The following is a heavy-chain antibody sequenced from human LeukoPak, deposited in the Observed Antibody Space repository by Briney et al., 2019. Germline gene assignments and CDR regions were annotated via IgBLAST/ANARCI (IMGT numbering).Heavy chain of an antibody. J-gene: IGHJ4*02. CDR3: ARRESSGRFDY. D-gene: IGHD6-19*01. CDR1: GFTFSSYA. CDR2: ISSSSYDI. Sequence: GGSLRLSCAASGFTFSSYAMSWVRQAPGKGLEWVSSISSSSYDINYTDSMKGRFTISRDNAKNSLYLQMNSLRVEDTAVCYCARRESSGRFDYWGQGTLVTVSS. V-gene: IGHV3-21*01.